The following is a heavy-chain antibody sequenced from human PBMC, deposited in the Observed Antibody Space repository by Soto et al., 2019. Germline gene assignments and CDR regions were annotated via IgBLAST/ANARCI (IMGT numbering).Heavy chain of an antibody. D-gene: IGHD3-3*01. Sequence: GGSLRLSCAASGFTFSSYAMHWVRQAPGKGLEWVAVISYDGSNKYYADSVKGRFTISRDNSKNTLYLQMNSLRAEDTAVYYCARTQFPRQYYDFWSGYSSLPEYYYGMDVWGQGTTVTVSS. V-gene: IGHV3-30-3*01. CDR2: ISYDGSNK. J-gene: IGHJ6*02. CDR3: ARTQFPRQYYDFWSGYSSLPEYYYGMDV. CDR1: GFTFSSYA.